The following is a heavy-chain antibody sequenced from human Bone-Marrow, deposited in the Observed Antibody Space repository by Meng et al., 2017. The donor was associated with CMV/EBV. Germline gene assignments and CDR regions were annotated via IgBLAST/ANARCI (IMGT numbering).Heavy chain of an antibody. CDR1: GYTFTSYD. CDR2: MNPNSGNT. CDR3: ARERGSITIFGVPRGANWFDP. V-gene: IGHV1-8*03. D-gene: IGHD3-3*01. J-gene: IGHJ5*02. Sequence: ASVKVSCKASGYTFTSYDINWVRQATGQGLEWMGWMNPNSGNTGYAQKFQGRVTITRNTSISTAYMELSSLRSEDTAVYYCARERGSITIFGVPRGANWFDPWGQGTLVTVSS.